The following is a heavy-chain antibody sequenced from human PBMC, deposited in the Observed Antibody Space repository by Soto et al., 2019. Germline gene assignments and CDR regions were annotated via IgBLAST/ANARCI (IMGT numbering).Heavy chain of an antibody. CDR2: INPNGGGT. Sequence: ASVKVSCKTSGYTFTGYYTHWVRQAPGQGLEWMGWINPNGGGTNYALKFQGRVTMTRDMSLSTAYMELSSLRSDDTAVYFCARDRVMYYYDTTGYYLEGHWGQGTLVTVSS. V-gene: IGHV1-2*02. J-gene: IGHJ4*02. CDR3: ARDRVMYYYDTTGYYLEGH. D-gene: IGHD3-22*01. CDR1: GYTFTGYY.